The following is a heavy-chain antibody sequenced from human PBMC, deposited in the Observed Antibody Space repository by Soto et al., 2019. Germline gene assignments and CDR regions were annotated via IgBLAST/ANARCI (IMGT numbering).Heavy chain of an antibody. CDR1: GYTFTSYD. D-gene: IGHD2-15*01. Sequence: QVQLVQSGAEVKKPGASVKVSCKASGYTFTSYDINWVRQATGQGLEWMGWMNPNSGNTGYAQKLQGRVTMTRNTSISKAYMEVSSLRSEDTAVYYCASRFARGDKRWWFFDYWGQGTLVTVSS. CDR2: MNPNSGNT. CDR3: ASRFARGDKRWWFFDY. J-gene: IGHJ4*02. V-gene: IGHV1-8*01.